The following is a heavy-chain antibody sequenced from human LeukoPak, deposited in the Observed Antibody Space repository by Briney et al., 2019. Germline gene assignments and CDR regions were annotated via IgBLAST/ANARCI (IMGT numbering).Heavy chain of an antibody. V-gene: IGHV3-NL1*01. CDR2: IYSGGST. CDR3: TKDRPTWPIDY. D-gene: IGHD5-12*01. Sequence: GGSLRLSCAASGFTFSNYAMHWVRQAPGKGLEWVSVIYSGGSTYYADSVKGRFTISRDNSKNTLFLQMNSLRAEDTALYYCTKDRPTWPIDYWGQGTLVTVSS. CDR1: GFTFSNYA. J-gene: IGHJ4*02.